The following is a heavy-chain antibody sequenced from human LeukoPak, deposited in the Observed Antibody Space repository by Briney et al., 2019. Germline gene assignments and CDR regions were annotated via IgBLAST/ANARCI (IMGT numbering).Heavy chain of an antibody. CDR1: GYTLTELS. D-gene: IGHD3-10*01. V-gene: IGHV1-24*01. CDR2: FDPEDGET. Sequence: GASVKVSCTVSGYTLTELSMHWVRQAPGKGLEWMGGFDPEDGETIYAQKFQGRVTMTEDTSTGTAYMELSSLRSEDTAVYYCATENGSGSYYGMDVWGQGTTVTVSS. CDR3: ATENGSGSYYGMDV. J-gene: IGHJ6*02.